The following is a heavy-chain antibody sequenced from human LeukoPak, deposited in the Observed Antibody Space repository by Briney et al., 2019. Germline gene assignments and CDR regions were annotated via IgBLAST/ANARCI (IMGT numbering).Heavy chain of an antibody. Sequence: SETLSLTCTVSCGSISSSSYYWGWNRQPPGKGLEGIGRIYYSGSTYYNPSLKSRVTISVDTSKNQFSLKLSSVTAADTAVYYCARHSKRGFVVVTATNNWFDPWGQGTLVTVSS. CDR3: ARHSKRGFVVVTATNNWFDP. CDR1: CGSISSSSYY. CDR2: IYYSGST. J-gene: IGHJ5*02. V-gene: IGHV4-39*01. D-gene: IGHD2-21*02.